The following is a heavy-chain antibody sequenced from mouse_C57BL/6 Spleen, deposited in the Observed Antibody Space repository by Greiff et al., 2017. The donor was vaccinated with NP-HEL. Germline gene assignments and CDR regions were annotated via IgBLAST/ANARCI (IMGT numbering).Heavy chain of an antibody. Sequence: VQLQQSGAELVRPGASVKLSCTASGFNIKDDYMHWVKQRPEQGLEWIGWIDPENGDTEYASKFQGKATITADTSSNTAYLQLSSLTSEDTAVYYCTTSQLTWFAYWGQGTLVTVSA. D-gene: IGHD3-3*01. V-gene: IGHV14-4*01. J-gene: IGHJ3*01. CDR1: GFNIKDDY. CDR2: IDPENGDT. CDR3: TTSQLTWFAY.